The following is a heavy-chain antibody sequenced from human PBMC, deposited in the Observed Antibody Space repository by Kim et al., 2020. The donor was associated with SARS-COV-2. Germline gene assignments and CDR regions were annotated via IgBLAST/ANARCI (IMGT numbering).Heavy chain of an antibody. CDR3: ARGGYRYYFDY. D-gene: IGHD5-18*01. Sequence: SETLSLTCAVYGGSFSGYYWSWIRQPPGKGLEWIGEINHSGSTNYNPSLKSRVTISVDTSKNQFSLKLSSVTAADTAVYYCARGGYRYYFDYWGQGTLVTVSS. J-gene: IGHJ4*02. CDR1: GGSFSGYY. V-gene: IGHV4-34*01. CDR2: INHSGST.